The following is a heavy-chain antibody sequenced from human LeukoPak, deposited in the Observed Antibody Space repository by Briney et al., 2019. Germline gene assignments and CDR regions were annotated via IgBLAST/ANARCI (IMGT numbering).Heavy chain of an antibody. D-gene: IGHD6-6*01. CDR2: IYYSGST. J-gene: IGHJ6*02. V-gene: IGHV4-59*01. Sequence: PSETLSLTCTVSGGSISSYYWSWIRQPPGKGLEWIGYIYYSGSTNYNPSLKSRVTISVDTSKNQFSLKLSSVTAADTAVYYCAREIAARPNYYGMDVWGQGTTVTVFS. CDR1: GGSISSYY. CDR3: AREIAARPNYYGMDV.